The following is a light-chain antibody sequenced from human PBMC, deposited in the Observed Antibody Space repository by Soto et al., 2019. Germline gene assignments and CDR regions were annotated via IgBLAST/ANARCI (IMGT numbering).Light chain of an antibody. CDR2: DVS. Sequence: QSALTQPASVSGSPGQWITISCTGTSSDVGGYNYVSWYQQLPGKAPKLLIYDVSNRPSGVSKRFAGSNSSNAASLTISGLQAEDEADYYCSSYSSSDTLCDFGSGTKVTVL. V-gene: IGLV2-14*01. J-gene: IGLJ1*01. CDR1: SSDVGGYNY. CDR3: SSYSSSDTLCD.